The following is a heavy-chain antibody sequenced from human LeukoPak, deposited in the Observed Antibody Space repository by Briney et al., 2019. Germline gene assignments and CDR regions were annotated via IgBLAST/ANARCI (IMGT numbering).Heavy chain of an antibody. V-gene: IGHV3-21*06. CDR1: GFTFNTYS. Sequence: GGSLRLSCEASGFTFNTYSMNWARQAPGKGLEWVSSIDSSGGYMFYADSVKGRFIISRDNAKDSLYLQMNSLRAEDTAVYYCARELVVVPGPGCLDYWGQGTLVTVSS. CDR3: ARELVVVPGPGCLDY. J-gene: IGHJ4*02. CDR2: IDSSGGYM. D-gene: IGHD2-2*01.